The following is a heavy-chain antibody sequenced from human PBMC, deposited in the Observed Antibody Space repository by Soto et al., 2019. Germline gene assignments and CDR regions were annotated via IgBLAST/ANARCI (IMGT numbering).Heavy chain of an antibody. D-gene: IGHD3-9*01. CDR2: VYDNGRP. Sequence: SETLSLTCTISGGSISVYYWSWIRQSPRQGLEWIGYVYDNGRPYYSPSLKSRVTISADTSKNQISLKLTSATAADTAVYYCARGVGSSPPRYWGRGTLVTAPQ. CDR1: GGSISVYY. CDR3: ARGVGSSPPRY. J-gene: IGHJ4*02. V-gene: IGHV4-59*01.